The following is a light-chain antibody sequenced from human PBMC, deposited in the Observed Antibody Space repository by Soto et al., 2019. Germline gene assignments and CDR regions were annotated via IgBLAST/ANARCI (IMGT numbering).Light chain of an antibody. CDR3: QSFDTSLRGWV. V-gene: IGLV1-40*01. CDR1: SSDIGAGHN. Sequence: QSVLTQPPSVSGAPGQRVTIYCAGSSSDIGAGHNVHWYQQLPGTAPKLVIYDNSYRPSGVPDRFSGSKSGALGSLAITGLQAEDEADYYCQSFDTSLRGWVFGAGTKLTVL. J-gene: IGLJ3*02. CDR2: DNS.